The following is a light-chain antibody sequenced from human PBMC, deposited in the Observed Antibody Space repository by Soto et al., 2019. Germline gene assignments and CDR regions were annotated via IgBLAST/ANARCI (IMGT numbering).Light chain of an antibody. CDR1: SSDVGSYNL. V-gene: IGLV2-23*02. J-gene: IGLJ1*01. CDR3: CSYAGSIV. Sequence: QSALTQPASVSGSPGQSITISCTGTSSDVGSYNLVSWYQQHPGKAPKLMIYEVSKRPSGVSNRFSGSKSGNTASLTISGLKAEDEADYYCCSYAGSIVFGIGTKVTVL. CDR2: EVS.